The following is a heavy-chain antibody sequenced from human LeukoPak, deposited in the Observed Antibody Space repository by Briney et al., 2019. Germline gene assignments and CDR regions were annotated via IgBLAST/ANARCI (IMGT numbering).Heavy chain of an antibody. Sequence: ASVKVSCKASGYSFTTYAMNWVRQVPGQGLEWMGWINTETGNPTYARGFTGRFVFSLDTSVSTAYLQITSLKAEDTAVYYCARAAHDSGGYLRYYFDYWGQGTLVTVSS. D-gene: IGHD3-22*01. CDR2: INTETGNP. J-gene: IGHJ4*02. CDR1: GYSFTTYA. CDR3: ARAAHDSGGYLRYYFDY. V-gene: IGHV7-4-1*02.